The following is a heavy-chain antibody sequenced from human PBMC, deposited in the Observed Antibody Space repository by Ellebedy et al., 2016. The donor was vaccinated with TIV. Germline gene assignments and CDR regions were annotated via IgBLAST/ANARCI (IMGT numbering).Heavy chain of an antibody. Sequence: PGGSLRLSCVASGFSFSDHNMSWIRQAPGRGLEWVSSISTRPGYAYYGDSVKGRFTVSRDNAQNSLYLQMNSLRSEDTAVYYCARDSIDYCDKDCYYYFDNWGQGTLVIVSS. V-gene: IGHV3-21*01. D-gene: IGHD4-17*01. J-gene: IGHJ4*02. CDR1: GFSFSDHN. CDR2: ISTRPGYA. CDR3: ARDSIDYCDKDCYYYFDN.